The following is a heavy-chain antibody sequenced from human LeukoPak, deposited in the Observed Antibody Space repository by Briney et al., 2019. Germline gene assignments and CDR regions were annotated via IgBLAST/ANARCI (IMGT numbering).Heavy chain of an antibody. CDR2: ISWSGGST. J-gene: IGHJ4*02. V-gene: IGHV3-20*04. D-gene: IGHD2-2*01. CDR1: GFTFENYG. Sequence: VGSLRLSCAASGFTFENYGMSWVRQAPGKGLKWVSGISWSGGSTGYADSLKGRFTISRDNAKNSLYVQVNSLRAEDTALYYCARGIYCTSITCYSFDYWGQGTLVTVSS. CDR3: ARGIYCTSITCYSFDY.